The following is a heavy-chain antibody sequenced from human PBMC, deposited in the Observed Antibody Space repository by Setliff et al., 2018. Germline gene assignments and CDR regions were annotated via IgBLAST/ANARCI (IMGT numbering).Heavy chain of an antibody. CDR1: GYTFTGYY. V-gene: IGHV1-2*02. Sequence: GASVQVSCKASGYTFTGYYMHWVRQAPGQGLEWMGWINPNSGGTNYAQKFQGRVTMTRDTSISTAYMGLNRLRSDDTAVYYCARTIVGGATRLDYWGLGTLVTVSS. J-gene: IGHJ4*02. CDR2: INPNSGGT. CDR3: ARTIVGGATRLDY. D-gene: IGHD1-26*01.